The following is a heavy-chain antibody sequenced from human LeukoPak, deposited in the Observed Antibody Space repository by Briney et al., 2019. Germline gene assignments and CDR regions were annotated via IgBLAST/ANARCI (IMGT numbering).Heavy chain of an antibody. Sequence: GGSLRLSCAASGFTVSSSYMSWVRQAPGKGPEWVSVIYSGGNTYYADSVKGRFTISRDISKNTLYLQMNSLRAEDTAVYYCARDPLVGATKPFGYWGQGTLVTVSS. D-gene: IGHD1-26*01. CDR1: GFTVSSSY. V-gene: IGHV3-66*01. CDR2: IYSGGNT. J-gene: IGHJ4*02. CDR3: ARDPLVGATKPFGY.